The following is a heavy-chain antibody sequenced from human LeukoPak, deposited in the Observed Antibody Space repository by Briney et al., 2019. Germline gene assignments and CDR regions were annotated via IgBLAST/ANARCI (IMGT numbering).Heavy chain of an antibody. J-gene: IGHJ4*02. Sequence: LETLSLTCTVSGGSISSYSWSWIRQPPGKGLECIGYIYYSGSINYNPSLKSRLTISVDTSKNQFSLELSSVTAADTAVYYCARRDNSGWNYFDFWGQGILVTVSS. CDR3: ARRDNSGWNYFDF. CDR2: IYYSGSI. V-gene: IGHV4-59*08. D-gene: IGHD6-19*01. CDR1: GGSISSYS.